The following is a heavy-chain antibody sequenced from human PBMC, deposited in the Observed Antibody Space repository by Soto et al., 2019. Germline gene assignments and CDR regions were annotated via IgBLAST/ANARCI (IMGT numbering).Heavy chain of an antibody. CDR2: IYYRGST. CDR3: ARVSRYCSGGSCWGYYYYYGMDV. CDR1: GGSISSLSYY. V-gene: IGHV4-39*07. D-gene: IGHD2-15*01. Sequence: SETLSLTCTVSGGSISSLSYYWGWIRQTPGKGLEWIASIYYRGSTYYNPSLKSRVTISVDTSKNQFSLKLSSVTAADTAVYYCARVSRYCSGGSCWGYYYYYGMDVRGQGTTVTVSS. J-gene: IGHJ6*02.